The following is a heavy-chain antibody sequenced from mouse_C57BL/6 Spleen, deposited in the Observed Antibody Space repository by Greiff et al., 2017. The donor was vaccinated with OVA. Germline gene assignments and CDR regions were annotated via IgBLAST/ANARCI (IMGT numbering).Heavy chain of an antibody. J-gene: IGHJ3*01. CDR3: ASGHYSNPWFAY. CDR1: GYTFTSYW. V-gene: IGHV1-50*01. Sequence: QVQLQQPGAELVKPGASVKLSCKASGYTFTSYWMQWVKQRPGQGLEWIGEIDPSASYTNYNQKFKGKATLTVDTSSSTAYMQLSSLTSEDSAVYYCASGHYSNPWFAYWGQGTLVTVSA. D-gene: IGHD2-5*01. CDR2: IDPSASYT.